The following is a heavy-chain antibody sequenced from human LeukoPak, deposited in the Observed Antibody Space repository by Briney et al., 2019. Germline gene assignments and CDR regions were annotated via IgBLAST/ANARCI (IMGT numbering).Heavy chain of an antibody. CDR2: INHSGST. J-gene: IGHJ4*02. D-gene: IGHD2-2*01. CDR1: GGSFSGYY. CDR3: ARNRAAARAPFDY. Sequence: SETLSLTCAVYGGSFSGYYWSWIRQPPGKGLEWIGEINHSGSTNYSPSLKSRVTISVDTSKNQFSLKLSSVTAADTAVYYCARNRAAARAPFDYWGQGTLVTVSS. V-gene: IGHV4-34*01.